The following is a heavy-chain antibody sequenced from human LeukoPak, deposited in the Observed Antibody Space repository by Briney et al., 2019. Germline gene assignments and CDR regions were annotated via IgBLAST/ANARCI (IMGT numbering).Heavy chain of an antibody. CDR1: GFTFSDEG. Sequence: GGSLRLSCAASGFTFSDEGMHWVRQAPGKGLEWVSFIHVDANEIYYADSVKGRFTISRDNAKNSLYLQMNSLRAEDTAVYYCARESSGSRRVNNYYYMDVWGKGTTVTVSS. CDR2: IHVDANEI. D-gene: IGHD1-26*01. CDR3: ARESSGSRRVNNYYYMDV. V-gene: IGHV3-30*02. J-gene: IGHJ6*03.